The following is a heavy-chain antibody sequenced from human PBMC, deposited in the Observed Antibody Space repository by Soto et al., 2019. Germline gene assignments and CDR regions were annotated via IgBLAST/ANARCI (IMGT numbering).Heavy chain of an antibody. CDR3: AKRVTDY. J-gene: IGHJ4*02. CDR2: ISSSGDST. Sequence: EVQLLESGGGLVQPGGSLRLSCAASGFTFSNYAMTWVRQAPGKGLEWVSAISSSGDSTYYADSVKGRFTISKDNSNNTLFLEMNNLRAEDTAIYYCAKRVTDYWGQGTLVTVSS. CDR1: GFTFSNYA. V-gene: IGHV3-23*01.